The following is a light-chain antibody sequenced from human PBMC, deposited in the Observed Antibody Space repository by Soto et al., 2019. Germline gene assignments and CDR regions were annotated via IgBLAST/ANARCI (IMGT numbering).Light chain of an antibody. Sequence: QSVLTQPPSASGTPGQRVTISCSGSRTNIGSNTVNWYQQLPGTAPKLLIYTINQRPSGVPDRFSGSRSGTSASLAISGLQSEDEANYYCASWDDSLNGVVFGGGTKLTVL. J-gene: IGLJ2*01. V-gene: IGLV1-44*01. CDR1: RTNIGSNT. CDR3: ASWDDSLNGVV. CDR2: TIN.